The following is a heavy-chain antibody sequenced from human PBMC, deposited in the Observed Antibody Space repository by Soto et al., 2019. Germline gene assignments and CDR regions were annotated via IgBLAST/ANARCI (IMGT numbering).Heavy chain of an antibody. CDR1: GFTCSSYG. CDR2: ISYDGSNK. D-gene: IGHD6-13*01. J-gene: IGHJ6*01. Sequence: QVQLVESGGGVVQPGRSLRLSCAASGFTCSSYGMHWVRQAPGKGLEWVAVISYDGSNKYYADSVKGRFTISRDNSKNTLYLQMNSLRAEDTAVYYCAKGAAPRSAAGTHYYYGMDVW. CDR3: AKGAAPRSAAGTHYYYGMDV. V-gene: IGHV3-30*18.